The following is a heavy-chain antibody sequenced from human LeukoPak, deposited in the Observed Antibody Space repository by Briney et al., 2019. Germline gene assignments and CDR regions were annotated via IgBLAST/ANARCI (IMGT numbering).Heavy chain of an antibody. V-gene: IGHV2-5*01. D-gene: IGHD6-19*01. Sequence: SGPTLVKPTQTLTLTCTFSGFSLSTSGVGVGWIRQPPGKALEWLALIYWNDDKRYSPSLKSRLTITKDTSKNQVVLTMTNMDPVDTATYYCAHNGGSSGWRTGADAFDIWGQGTMVTVSS. CDR1: GFSLSTSGVG. CDR2: IYWNDDK. J-gene: IGHJ3*02. CDR3: AHNGGSSGWRTGADAFDI.